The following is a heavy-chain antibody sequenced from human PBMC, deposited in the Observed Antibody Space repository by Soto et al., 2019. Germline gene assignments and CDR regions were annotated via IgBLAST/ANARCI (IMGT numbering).Heavy chain of an antibody. CDR2: IYNSGST. Sequence: PSETLSLTCTVSGGSIRNYYWSWIRQPPGKGLEWIGSIYNSGSTNYNPSLKSRVTISVDTSKRQISLKLSSVTAADTAVYYCAKDQGIAVAVFDYWGRGTLVTVSS. CDR3: AKDQGIAVAVFDY. D-gene: IGHD6-19*01. V-gene: IGHV4-59*01. CDR1: GGSIRNYY. J-gene: IGHJ4*02.